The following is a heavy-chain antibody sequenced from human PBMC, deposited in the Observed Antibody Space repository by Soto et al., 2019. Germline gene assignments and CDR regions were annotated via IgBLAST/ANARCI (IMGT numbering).Heavy chain of an antibody. CDR2: IYYSGST. J-gene: IGHJ3*02. D-gene: IGHD3-3*01. V-gene: IGHV4-31*02. CDR3: ARGKGFTIFGVVITDAFDI. CDR1: GGSISSGGYY. Sequence: SETLSLTCTVSGGSISSGGYYWSWIRQHPGKGLEWIGYIYYSGSTYYNPSLKSRVTISVDTPKNQFSLKLSSVTAADTAVYYRARGKGFTIFGVVITDAFDIWGQGTMVTVSS.